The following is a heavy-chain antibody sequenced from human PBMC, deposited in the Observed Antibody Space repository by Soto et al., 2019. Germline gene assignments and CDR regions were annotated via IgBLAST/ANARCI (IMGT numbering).Heavy chain of an antibody. CDR3: ARGGWYAKDS. CDR1: GYTFTSYY. CDR2: INPSGGTT. D-gene: IGHD6-19*01. V-gene: IGHV1-46*03. J-gene: IGHJ4*02. Sequence: ASVKVSCKASGYTFTSYYIHWVRQAPGQGLEWMGVINPSGGTTRYAPKFQGRLAMTRDTSTSTVHMELSSLRSEGTAVYYCARGGWYAKDSWGQGTLVTVSS.